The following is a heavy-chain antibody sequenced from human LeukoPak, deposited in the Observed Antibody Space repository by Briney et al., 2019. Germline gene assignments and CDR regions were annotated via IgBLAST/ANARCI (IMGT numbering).Heavy chain of an antibody. V-gene: IGHV1-2*02. CDR1: GYTFTSYG. CDR2: INPNSGGT. D-gene: IGHD5-24*01. CDR3: ARVEMATLTFDY. J-gene: IGHJ4*02. Sequence: ASVKVSCKASGYTFTSYGISWVRQAPGQGLEWMGWINPNSGGTNYAQKFQGRVTMTRDTSISTAYMELSRLRSDDTAVYYCARVEMATLTFDYWGQGTLVTVSS.